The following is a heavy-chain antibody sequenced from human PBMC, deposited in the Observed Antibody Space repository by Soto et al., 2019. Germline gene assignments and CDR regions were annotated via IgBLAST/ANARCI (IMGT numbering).Heavy chain of an antibody. Sequence: EVQLVEAGGGLVQPGGSLRLSCAASGFTFTSYWMHWVRQGPGKGLEWVSRINSDGSSTAYADSVKSRVTISRDNAMNTLYLQMNSLRDDDTAIYYCAKRELNITGLRHWGQGTQVSVSS. CDR3: AKRELNITGLRH. D-gene: IGHD3-9*01. J-gene: IGHJ4*02. CDR2: INSDGSST. CDR1: GFTFTSYW. V-gene: IGHV3-74*01.